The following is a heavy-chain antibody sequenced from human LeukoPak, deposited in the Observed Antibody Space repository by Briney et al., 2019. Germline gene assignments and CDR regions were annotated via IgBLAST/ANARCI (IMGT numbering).Heavy chain of an antibody. V-gene: IGHV3-30*02. CDR1: GFTFSSYG. CDR3: AKGSHDPIDY. J-gene: IGHJ4*02. Sequence: GGSLRLSCAASGFTFSSYGMHWVRQAPGEGLEWVALIRYDGSNKYYADSVKGRFTISRDNSKNTLYLQMNSLRAEDTAVYYCAKGSHDPIDYWGQGTLVTVSS. CDR2: IRYDGSNK.